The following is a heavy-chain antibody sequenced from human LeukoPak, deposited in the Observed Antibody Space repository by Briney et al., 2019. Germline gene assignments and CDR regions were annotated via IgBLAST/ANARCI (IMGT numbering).Heavy chain of an antibody. V-gene: IGHV1-69*04. J-gene: IGHJ6*03. Sequence: SVKVSCKASGYTFTSYAMNWVRQAPGQGLEWMGRIIPILGIANYAQKFQGRVTITADKSTSTAYMELSSLRSEDTAVYYCARDLTARDYYYYMDVWGKGTTVTVSS. CDR2: IIPILGIA. CDR1: GYTFTSYA. CDR3: ARDLTARDYYYYMDV. D-gene: IGHD3-9*01.